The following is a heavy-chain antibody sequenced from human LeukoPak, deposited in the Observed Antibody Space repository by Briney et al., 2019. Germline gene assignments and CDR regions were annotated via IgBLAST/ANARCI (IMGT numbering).Heavy chain of an antibody. CDR2: IYYSGGT. CDR1: GGSISSSSYY. CDR3: ARFVADSGYVFPPTYEDK. V-gene: IGHV4-39*01. J-gene: IGHJ4*02. Sequence: SETLSLTCTVSGGSISSSSYYWGWIRQPPGKGLEWIGSIYYSGGTYYNPSLKSRVTISVDTSKNQFSLKLSSVTAADTAVYYCARFVADSGYVFPPTYEDKWGQGTLVTVSS. D-gene: IGHD5-12*01.